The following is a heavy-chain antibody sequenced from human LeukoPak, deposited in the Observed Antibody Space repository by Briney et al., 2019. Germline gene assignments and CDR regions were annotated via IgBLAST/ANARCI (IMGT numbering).Heavy chain of an antibody. CDR2: ISGSGGSK. CDR1: GFTASGFSFTNA. V-gene: IGHV3-23*01. CDR3: AKDQRYFGSGSDSYFDY. D-gene: IGHD3-10*01. Sequence: GGSLRLSCAASGFTASGFSFTNAWMTWVRQAPGKGLEWVSGISGSGGSKYFADSVKGRSTISRDNSKNTLYLQMNSLRAEDTDCAKDQRYFGSGSDSYFDYWGQGTLVTVSS. J-gene: IGHJ4*02.